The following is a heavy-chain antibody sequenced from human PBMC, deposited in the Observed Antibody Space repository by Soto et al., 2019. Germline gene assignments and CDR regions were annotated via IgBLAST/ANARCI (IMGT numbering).Heavy chain of an antibody. CDR1: GSSMNYYY. V-gene: IGHV4-59*01. D-gene: IGHD6-13*01. J-gene: IGHJ4*02. Sequence: QVLLQESGPGLVQPSETLSLTCTVSGSSMNYYYWSWIRQSPGKGLEWIGYVYYSGTTYYNPSLQSRVAISIDTSQDQFYLKLRSVSAADWAIYCCARAGRSWRYFFDSWGRGTLVTLSS. CDR2: VYYSGTT. CDR3: ARAGRSWRYFFDS.